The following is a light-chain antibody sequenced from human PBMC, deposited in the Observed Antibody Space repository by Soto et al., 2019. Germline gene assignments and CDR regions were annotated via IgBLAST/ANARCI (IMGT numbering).Light chain of an antibody. J-gene: IGKJ1*01. Sequence: DIQMTQSPSTLSASVGDRVTITCRASRSISSWLAWYQQKPGKAPKLLIYDASSLESGVPSRFSGSGSGTEFTLTISSLQPDDFATYYCQQYNSYCTFGQGTKVDI. CDR2: DAS. CDR3: QQYNSYCT. CDR1: RSISSW. V-gene: IGKV1-5*01.